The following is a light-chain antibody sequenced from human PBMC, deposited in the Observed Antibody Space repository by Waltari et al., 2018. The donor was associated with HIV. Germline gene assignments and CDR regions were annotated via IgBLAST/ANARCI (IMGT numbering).Light chain of an antibody. Sequence: QSVLTQPPSVSGAPRQRVTISCSGGSSNIGNNGGTWYQQIPGRPPKLLIHYNDLLPSGVSDRFSGSKSGTSASLGISGLQSEDEATYFCAAWDDSLNGVVFGGGTRLTVL. CDR1: SSNIGNNG. V-gene: IGLV1-36*01. CDR2: YND. CDR3: AAWDDSLNGVV. J-gene: IGLJ2*01.